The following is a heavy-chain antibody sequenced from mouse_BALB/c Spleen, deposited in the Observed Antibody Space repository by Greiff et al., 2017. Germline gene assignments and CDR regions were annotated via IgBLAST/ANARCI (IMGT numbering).Heavy chain of an antibody. D-gene: IGHD2-4*01. CDR3: TSRSTMITAFAY. V-gene: IGHV1-5*01. J-gene: IGHJ3*01. Sequence: EVQLQQSGTVLARPGASVKMSCKASGYSFTSYWMHWVKQRPGQGLEWIGAIYPGNSDTSYNQKFKGKAKLTAVTSASTAYMELSSLTNEDSAVYYCTSRSTMITAFAYWGQGTLVTVSA. CDR1: GYSFTSYW. CDR2: IYPGNSDT.